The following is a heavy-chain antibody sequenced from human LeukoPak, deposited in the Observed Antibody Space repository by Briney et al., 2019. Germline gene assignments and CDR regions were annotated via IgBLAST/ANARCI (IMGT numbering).Heavy chain of an antibody. D-gene: IGHD2-2*01. CDR3: ARGNCSSASCYRFDP. CDR1: GFIFSSYA. J-gene: IGHJ5*02. Sequence: GGSLRLSCAASGFIFSSYAMSWVRQAPGRGLEWVATISGSGGSTYYADSVKGRFTISRDNSKNTVYLQMNSLRAEDTAVYYCARGNCSSASCYRFDPWGQGTLVTVSS. V-gene: IGHV3-23*01. CDR2: ISGSGGST.